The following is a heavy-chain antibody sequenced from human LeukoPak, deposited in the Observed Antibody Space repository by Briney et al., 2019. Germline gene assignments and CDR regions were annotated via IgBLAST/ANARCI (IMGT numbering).Heavy chain of an antibody. CDR2: INPNNGGT. Sequence: ASVKLSCKASGYTFTDYYMHWVRQAPGQGLEWMGWINPNNGGTTYAQTFKGRVTITRDTSISTAYMELGRLTSDDTAMYFCLRDLKTGGISRPDCWGQGSLVTVSS. D-gene: IGHD2-8*02. CDR1: GYTFTDYY. CDR3: LRDLKTGGISRPDC. V-gene: IGHV1-2*02. J-gene: IGHJ4*02.